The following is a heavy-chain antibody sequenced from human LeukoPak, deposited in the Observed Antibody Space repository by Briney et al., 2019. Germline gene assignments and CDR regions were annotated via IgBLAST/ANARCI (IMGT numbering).Heavy chain of an antibody. CDR2: ISCYNGDT. CDR1: GYTFNKYG. CDR3: ARDPSNTSGYYVYHDY. D-gene: IGHD6-19*01. V-gene: IGHV1-18*01. J-gene: IGHJ4*02. Sequence: RGASVKVSCKASGYTFNKYGVSWLRQAPGQGLEWMGWISCYNGDTRYAQKFQGRVTMIKDTSTNTVHMELMSLGSDDTAVYYCARDPSNTSGYYVYHDYWGQGALVTVSS.